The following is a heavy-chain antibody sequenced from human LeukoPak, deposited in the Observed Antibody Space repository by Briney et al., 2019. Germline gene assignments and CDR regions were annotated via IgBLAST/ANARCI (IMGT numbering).Heavy chain of an antibody. V-gene: IGHV3-30*18. CDR3: AKPWGSGWFYYFDS. J-gene: IGHJ4*02. CDR1: GFTFSNYG. CDR2: ISYDGSKE. D-gene: IGHD6-19*01. Sequence: GGSLRLSCAASGFTFSNYGIHWVRQAPGKGLEWLAVISYDGSKEYYADSVKGRFTISRDNFKNTLYLQMNSLRTEDTAMYYCAKPWGSGWFYYFDSWGQGALVTVSS.